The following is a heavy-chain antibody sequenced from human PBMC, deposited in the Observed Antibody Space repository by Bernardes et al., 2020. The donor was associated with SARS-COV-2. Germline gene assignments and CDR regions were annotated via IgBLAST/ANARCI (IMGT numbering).Heavy chain of an antibody. J-gene: IGHJ4*02. CDR2: IRSKPKGYAT. CDR3: TGDYLY. Sequence: GSLRLSCAASGFNFSGSAIQWVRQASGKGLEWIGHIRSKPKGYATTYAASLKGRFVISRDDSRNTAYLQIHSLKIDDTAVYYCTGDYLYWDQGTLVSVSS. D-gene: IGHD4-17*01. V-gene: IGHV3-73*01. CDR1: GFNFSGSA.